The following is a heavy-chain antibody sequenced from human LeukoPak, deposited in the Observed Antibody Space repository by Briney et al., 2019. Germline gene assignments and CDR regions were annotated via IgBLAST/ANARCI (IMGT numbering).Heavy chain of an antibody. CDR3: VRSPTSGTYYNRPYYFDY. CDR2: INPNRGET. V-gene: IGHV1-2*02. D-gene: IGHD3-10*01. CDR1: GYTFTAYL. J-gene: IGHJ4*02. Sequence: ASVKVSCEASGYTFTAYLLHWVRQAPGQGLEWMGWINPNRGETDYAQNFQGRVTMTRDTSINTAYMDLNRLRPDDTAVYYCVRSPTSGTYYNRPYYFDYWGLGTLVTVSS.